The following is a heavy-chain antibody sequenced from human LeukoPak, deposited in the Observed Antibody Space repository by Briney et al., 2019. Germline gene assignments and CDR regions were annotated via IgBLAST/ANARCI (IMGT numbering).Heavy chain of an antibody. CDR1: GYTFTSYD. D-gene: IGHD5-12*01. CDR2: MNPNSGNT. J-gene: IGHJ4*02. CDR3: ARGRGSGYGPSDY. Sequence: ASEKVSCKDSGYTFTSYDINWVRQATGQGLEWMGWMNPNSGNTGYAQKFQGRITITRNTSISTAYMELSSLRSEDTAVYYCARGRGSGYGPSDYWGQGTLVTVSS. V-gene: IGHV1-8*03.